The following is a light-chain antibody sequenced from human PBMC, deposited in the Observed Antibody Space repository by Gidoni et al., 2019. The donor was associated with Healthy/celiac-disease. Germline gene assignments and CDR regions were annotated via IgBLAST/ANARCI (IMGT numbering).Light chain of an antibody. CDR2: YAA. Sequence: EIVSTQSPATLSLSPGERATLSCRASQSVSSYLAWYQQNPGQAPRLLIYYAANRATGIPARFSGSGSGTDFTLTISSRAPEDFAVYYCQQRSNWPITFGQGTRLEIK. V-gene: IGKV3-11*01. J-gene: IGKJ5*01. CDR3: QQRSNWPIT. CDR1: QSVSSY.